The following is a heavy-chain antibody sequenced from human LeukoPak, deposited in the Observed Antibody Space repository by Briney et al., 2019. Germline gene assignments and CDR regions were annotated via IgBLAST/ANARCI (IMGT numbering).Heavy chain of an antibody. CDR2: ISGSGGST. J-gene: IGHJ4*02. Sequence: GGSLGLSCAASGFTFSSYAMSWVRQAPGKGLEWVSAISGSGGSTYYADSVKGRFTISRDNSKNTLYLRMNSLRAEDTAVYYCAKVGAGITMIVVVINYFDYWGQGTLVTVSS. CDR1: GFTFSSYA. V-gene: IGHV3-23*01. D-gene: IGHD3-22*01. CDR3: AKVGAGITMIVVVINYFDY.